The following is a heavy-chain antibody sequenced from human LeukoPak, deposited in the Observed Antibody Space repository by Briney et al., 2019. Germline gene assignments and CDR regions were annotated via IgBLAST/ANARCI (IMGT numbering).Heavy chain of an antibody. J-gene: IGHJ3*02. CDR1: GFTFSDYY. CDR2: ISGSGGST. V-gene: IGHV3-23*01. CDR3: AKDDGAYCGGDCYSGAFDI. Sequence: GGSLRLSCAASGFTFSDYYMSWIRQAPGKGLEWVSAISGSGGSTYYADSVKGRFTISRDNSKNTLYLQMNSLRAEDTAVYYCAKDDGAYCGGDCYSGAFDIWGQGTMVTVSS. D-gene: IGHD2-21*02.